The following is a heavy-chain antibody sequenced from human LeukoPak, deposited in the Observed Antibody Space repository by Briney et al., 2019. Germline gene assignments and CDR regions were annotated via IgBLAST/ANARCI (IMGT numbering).Heavy chain of an antibody. D-gene: IGHD3-10*01. CDR3: ARDFATYYYGSGSYFDY. CDR1: GFTFSSYS. J-gene: IGHJ4*02. CDR2: ISSSSSTI. Sequence: GGSLRLSCAASGFTFSSYSMNWVRQAPGKGLEWVSYISSSSSTIYYADSVKGRFTISRDNAKNSLYLQMDSLRAEDTAVYYCARDFATYYYGSGSYFDYWGQGTLVTVSS. V-gene: IGHV3-48*01.